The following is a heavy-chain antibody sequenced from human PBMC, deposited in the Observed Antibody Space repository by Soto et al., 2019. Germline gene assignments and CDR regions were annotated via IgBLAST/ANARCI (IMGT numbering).Heavy chain of an antibody. CDR1: GHTFSGYY. J-gene: IGHJ5*02. V-gene: IGHV1-46*01. CDR3: ARDNSQFDRAWWFDP. Sequence: ASVKVSCKASGHTFSGYYVHWVRQAPGQGLEWMGIINPSGDFTAYAQKFQGRVIVTRDTSTSTVYMEVNSLRSEDTAIYYCARDNSQFDRAWWFDPWGQGTLVTVSS. CDR2: INPSGDFT. D-gene: IGHD3-10*01.